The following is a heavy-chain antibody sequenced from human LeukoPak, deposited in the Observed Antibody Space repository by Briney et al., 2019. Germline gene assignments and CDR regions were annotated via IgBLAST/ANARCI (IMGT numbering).Heavy chain of an antibody. J-gene: IGHJ5*02. V-gene: IGHV3-73*01. D-gene: IGHD6-19*01. CDR2: IRSKANSYAT. CDR1: GFTFSGSA. Sequence: GGSLRLSCAASGFTFSGSAMHWVRQASGKGLEWVGRIRSKANSYATAYAASVKGRFTISRDDSKDTAYLQMNSLKTEDTAVYYCTRQGDRIAVAGTWGQGTLVTVSS. CDR3: TRQGDRIAVAGT.